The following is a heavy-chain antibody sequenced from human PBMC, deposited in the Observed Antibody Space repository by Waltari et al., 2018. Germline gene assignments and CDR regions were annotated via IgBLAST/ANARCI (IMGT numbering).Heavy chain of an antibody. D-gene: IGHD5-12*01. J-gene: IGHJ4*02. Sequence: QVQLVESGGGVVQPGRSLRLSCAASGFIFSSYAVHWVRQAPGKGLEWVAVISFDGSNKYDADSVKGRFTISRDNSKNTLYLQMNSLRAEDTAVYYCARDTVDSGYVGFYFDYWGQGTLVTVSS. V-gene: IGHV3-30-3*01. CDR1: GFIFSSYA. CDR2: ISFDGSNK. CDR3: ARDTVDSGYVGFYFDY.